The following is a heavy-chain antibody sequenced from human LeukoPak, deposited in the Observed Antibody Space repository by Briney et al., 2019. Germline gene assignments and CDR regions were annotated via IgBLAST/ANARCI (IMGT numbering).Heavy chain of an antibody. CDR1: GFTFSSYS. J-gene: IGHJ4*02. CDR2: ISSSSSTI. D-gene: IGHD3-3*01. Sequence: GGSLRLSCAASGFTFSSYSMNWVRQAPGKGLEWVSYISSSSSTIYYADSVKGRFTISRDNAKNSLYLQMNSLRAEDTAVYYCARDPTIFGVVIVPDYWGQGTLVTVSS. CDR3: ARDPTIFGVVIVPDY. V-gene: IGHV3-48*01.